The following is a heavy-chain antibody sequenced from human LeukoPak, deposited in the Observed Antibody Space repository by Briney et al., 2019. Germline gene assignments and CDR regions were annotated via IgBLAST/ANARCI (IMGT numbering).Heavy chain of an antibody. J-gene: IGHJ3*01. V-gene: IGHV3-23*01. Sequence: GGSLRLSCAASGFTFSTFAMIWVRQPPGKGLEWVSSIFPSGGEIHYADSVRGRFTISRDNSKSTLSLQMNSLRAEDTAIYYCATYRQVLLPFESWGQGTMVTVSS. D-gene: IGHD2-8*02. CDR3: ATYRQVLLPFES. CDR2: IFPSGGEI. CDR1: GFTFSTFA.